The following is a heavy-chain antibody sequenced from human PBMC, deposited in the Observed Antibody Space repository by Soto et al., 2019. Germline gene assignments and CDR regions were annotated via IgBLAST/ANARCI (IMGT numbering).Heavy chain of an antibody. CDR2: IKSKTDGGTT. CDR3: TPLPRITMVRGVIITLDY. Sequence: GGSLRLSCAASGFTFSNAWMNWVRQAPGKGLEWVGRIKSKTDGGTTDYAAPVKGRFTISRDDSKNTLYLQMNSLKTEETAVYYCTPLPRITMVRGVIITLDYWGQGTLVTVSS. J-gene: IGHJ4*02. D-gene: IGHD3-10*01. CDR1: GFTFSNAW. V-gene: IGHV3-15*07.